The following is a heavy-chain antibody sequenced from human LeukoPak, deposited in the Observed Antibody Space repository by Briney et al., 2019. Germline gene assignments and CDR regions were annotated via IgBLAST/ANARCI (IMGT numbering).Heavy chain of an antibody. Sequence: PGGSLRLSCAASGFTVSSNYMSWVRQAPGKGLEWVSVIYSGGSTYYADSVKGRFTISRDNSKNTLYLQMNSLRAEDTAVYYCARDGDYYDFWSGYTNPENWFDPWGQGTLVTVSS. CDR3: ARDGDYYDFWSGYTNPENWFDP. CDR1: GFTVSSNY. D-gene: IGHD3-3*01. J-gene: IGHJ5*02. CDR2: IYSGGST. V-gene: IGHV3-66*01.